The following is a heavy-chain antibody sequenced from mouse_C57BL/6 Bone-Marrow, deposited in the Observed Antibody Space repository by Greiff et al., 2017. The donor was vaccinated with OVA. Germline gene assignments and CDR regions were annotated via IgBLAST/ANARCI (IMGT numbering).Heavy chain of an antibody. CDR3: ARGFITTVVSPLFDY. CDR1: GYTFTSYW. D-gene: IGHD1-1*01. Sequence: VQLQQPGAELVKPGASVKMSCKASGYTFTSYWITWVKQRPGQGLEWIGDIYPGSGSTNYNEKFKSKATLTVDTSSSTAYMQLSSLTSEDSAVYYCARGFITTVVSPLFDYWGQGTTLTVSS. CDR2: IYPGSGST. J-gene: IGHJ2*01. V-gene: IGHV1-55*01.